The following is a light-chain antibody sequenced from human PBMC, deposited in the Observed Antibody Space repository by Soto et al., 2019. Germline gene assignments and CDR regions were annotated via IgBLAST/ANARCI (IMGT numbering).Light chain of an antibody. J-gene: IGKJ3*01. V-gene: IGKV1D-12*01. CDR1: QYISTW. CDR2: SAS. Sequence: DIQITQSPSFVSASVGDRVTLTCRASQYISTWLAWYQQRLGEAPRLLIFSASTLKNGIPARFSGSGSGTDFTLTISGLQPEDFATYYCQQGRTSPFSFGPGTKV. CDR3: QQGRTSPFS.